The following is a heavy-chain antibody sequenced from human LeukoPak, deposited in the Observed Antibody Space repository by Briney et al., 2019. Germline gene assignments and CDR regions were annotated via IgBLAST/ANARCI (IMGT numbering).Heavy chain of an antibody. V-gene: IGHV3-30-3*01. D-gene: IGHD3-10*01. CDR1: GFTFNSYA. CDR3: ARVSLGNNYGSGSYDY. Sequence: PGGSLRLSCAASGFTFNSYAMHWVRQAPGKGLEWVAVISYDGSNKHYADSVKGRLTISRDNSKNTMYLQMNSLRIEDTAVYYCARVSLGNNYGSGSYDYWGQGTLVTVSS. J-gene: IGHJ4*02. CDR2: ISYDGSNK.